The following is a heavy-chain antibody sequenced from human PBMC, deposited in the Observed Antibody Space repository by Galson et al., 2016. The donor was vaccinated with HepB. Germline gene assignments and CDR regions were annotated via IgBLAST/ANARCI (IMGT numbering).Heavy chain of an antibody. CDR3: AREGPVNRRGSYNYYGYYFDF. V-gene: IGHV4-59*12. D-gene: IGHD1-1*01. J-gene: IGHJ4*02. Sequence: LSLTCTVSGGSMNSYYWTWIRQPPGMGLEWVGYVYSSGSTNYNPSLQSRVTISVDTSKNQFSLRLFSVTAADTAVYYCAREGPVNRRGSYNYYGYYFDFWGQGTRVTVSS. CDR1: GGSMNSYY. CDR2: VYSSGST.